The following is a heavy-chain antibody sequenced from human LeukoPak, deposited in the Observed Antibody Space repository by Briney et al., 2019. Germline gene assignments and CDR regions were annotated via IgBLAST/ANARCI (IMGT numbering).Heavy chain of an antibody. V-gene: IGHV3-30-3*01. Sequence: GGSLRLSFAASGFTFSSYAMHWVRQAPGKGLEWVAVISYDGSNKYYADSVKGRFTISRDNSRNTLYLQMNSLRAEDTAVYYCAGEGSAAMQPSGVFDYWGQGTLVTVSS. CDR2: ISYDGSNK. CDR3: AGEGSAAMQPSGVFDY. D-gene: IGHD2-2*01. CDR1: GFTFSSYA. J-gene: IGHJ4*02.